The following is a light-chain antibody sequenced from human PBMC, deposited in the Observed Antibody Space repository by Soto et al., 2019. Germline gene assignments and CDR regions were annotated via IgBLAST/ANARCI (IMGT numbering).Light chain of an antibody. CDR3: QQYQNWPPLT. J-gene: IGKJ4*01. CDR1: QSININ. V-gene: IGKV3D-15*01. CDR2: GAS. Sequence: EVLMTQSPATLSVSPGERVTLSCRASQSININLAWYQQKPGQAPRVLIYGASSRASGIPDRFSGRGSGTDFNLTISRLEHDDFAFYYCQQYQNWPPLTFGGGTRVEIK.